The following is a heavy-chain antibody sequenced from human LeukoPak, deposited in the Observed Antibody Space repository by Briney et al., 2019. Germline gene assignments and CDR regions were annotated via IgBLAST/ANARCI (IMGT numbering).Heavy chain of an antibody. CDR2: ISGSGGST. D-gene: IGHD3-9*01. V-gene: IGHV3-23*01. CDR1: GFTFSSYA. J-gene: IGHJ4*02. Sequence: PGGSLRLSCAVSGFTFSSYAMSWVRQAPGKGLEWVSAISGSGGSTYYADSVKGRFTISRDISKNTLYLQMNSLRAEDTAVYYCARAPYDILTGSYFDYWGQGTLVTVSS. CDR3: ARAPYDILTGSYFDY.